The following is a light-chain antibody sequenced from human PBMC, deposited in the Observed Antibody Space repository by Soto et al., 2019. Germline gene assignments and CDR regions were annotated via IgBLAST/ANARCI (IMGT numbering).Light chain of an antibody. CDR3: GTWDSSLSAPV. J-gene: IGLJ2*01. Sequence: QSVLTQPPSVSGAPGQRVTISCTGSSSNIGAGYDVHWYQQLPGTAPKLLIYDNNKRPSGIPDRFSGSKSGTSATLGITGLQTGDEADYYCGTWDSSLSAPVFGGGTKLTVL. CDR1: SSNIGAGYD. CDR2: DNN. V-gene: IGLV1-51*01.